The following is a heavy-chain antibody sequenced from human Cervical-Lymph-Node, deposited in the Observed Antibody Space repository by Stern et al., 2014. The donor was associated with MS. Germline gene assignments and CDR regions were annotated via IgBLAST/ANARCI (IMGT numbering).Heavy chain of an antibody. D-gene: IGHD2-8*01. V-gene: IGHV4-59*01. CDR1: GGSITSYY. CDR3: ARGRMYHFDS. J-gene: IGHJ4*02. Sequence: QVQLQESGPGLVKPSETLSLTCTVSGGSITSYYCSWIRKSPWKGLEWIGYIHHSGSTAYNPSLKSRVTISVDSSKNQFSLRLSSATAADTAVYYCARGRMYHFDSWGQGTLVTVSS. CDR2: IHHSGST.